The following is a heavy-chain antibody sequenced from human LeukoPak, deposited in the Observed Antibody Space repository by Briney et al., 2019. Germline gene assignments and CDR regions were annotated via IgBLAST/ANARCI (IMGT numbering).Heavy chain of an antibody. Sequence: GGSLRLSCAASGFTFSSYSMNWVRQAPGKGLEWVSSISSSSSYIYYAGSVKGRFTISRDNAKNSLYLQMNSLRAEDTAVYYCAREPYYYDSSGYYGTAFDIWGQGTMVTVSS. J-gene: IGHJ3*02. CDR1: GFTFSSYS. CDR3: AREPYYYDSSGYYGTAFDI. D-gene: IGHD3-22*01. CDR2: ISSSSSYI. V-gene: IGHV3-21*01.